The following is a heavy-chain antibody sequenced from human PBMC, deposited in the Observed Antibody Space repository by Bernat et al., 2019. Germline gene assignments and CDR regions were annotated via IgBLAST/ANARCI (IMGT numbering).Heavy chain of an antibody. CDR3: AIGRQADR. V-gene: IGHV3-23*01. J-gene: IGHJ4*02. CDR2: IGNTGAGT. D-gene: IGHD6-6*01. Sequence: EVQLLESGGGLVQPGGSLRLSCAASGFTFNSYAMTWVRQAPGKGLECVSVIGNTGAGTYYADSVKGRFTISRDNSKNALYLQMNSLRAEDTAVYYCAIGRQADRWGQGTLVTVSS. CDR1: GFTFNSYA.